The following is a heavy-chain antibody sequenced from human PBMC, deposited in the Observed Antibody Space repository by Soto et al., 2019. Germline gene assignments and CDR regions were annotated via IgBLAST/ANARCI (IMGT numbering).Heavy chain of an antibody. CDR3: ARVPAP. V-gene: IGHV4-30-2*01. CDR2: IYHSGST. J-gene: IGHJ4*02. Sequence: SETLSLTCTVSGGSITSYSWSWIRQPPGKGLEWIGYIYHSGSTYYNPSLKSRVTISVDRSKNQFSLKLSSVTAADTAVYYCARVPAPWGQGTLVTVSS. CDR1: GGSITSYS.